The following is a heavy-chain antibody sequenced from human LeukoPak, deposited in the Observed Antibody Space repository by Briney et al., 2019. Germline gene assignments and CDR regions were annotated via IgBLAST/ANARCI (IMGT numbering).Heavy chain of an antibody. Sequence: KPSETLSLTCTVSGGSISSYYWSWIRQPAGKGLEWIGRIYTSGSTNYNPSLKSRVTISVDTSKNQFSLKLSSVTAADTAVYYCARDISVDYYDSSGYSPFDYWGQGTLVTASS. CDR3: ARDISVDYYDSSGYSPFDY. CDR2: IYTSGST. J-gene: IGHJ4*02. V-gene: IGHV4-4*07. CDR1: GGSISSYY. D-gene: IGHD3-22*01.